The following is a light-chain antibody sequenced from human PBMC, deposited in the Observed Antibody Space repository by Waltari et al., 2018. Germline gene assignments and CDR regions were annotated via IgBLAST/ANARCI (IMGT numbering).Light chain of an antibody. V-gene: IGLV2-11*01. J-gene: IGLJ1*01. CDR1: TSDVGSYNY. CDR2: DVS. Sequence: QSALTQPRSVSGSSGQSVTISCTGTTSDVGSYNYVSWYRQHAGKAPKLMIYDVSKRPSGVPDRFSGSKSGNAASLTISGLQTEDEADYFCCSYAGRYTYVFGSGTRVTVL. CDR3: CSYAGRYTYV.